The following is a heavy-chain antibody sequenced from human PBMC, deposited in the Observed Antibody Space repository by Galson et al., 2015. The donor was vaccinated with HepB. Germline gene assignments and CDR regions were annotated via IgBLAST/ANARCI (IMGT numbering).Heavy chain of an antibody. D-gene: IGHD6-19*01. J-gene: IGHJ5*02. Sequence: SLRLSCAASGFTFSSYWVSWVRQTPGKGLEWVADINQGGSEKYYVDSVKGRFTISRDNAKKSLYLQMNSLRAEDTAVYYCVRDPEYSSGWYNWFDPWGQGTLVTVSS. CDR3: VRDPEYSSGWYNWFDP. CDR2: INQGGSEK. V-gene: IGHV3-7*03. CDR1: GFTFSSYW.